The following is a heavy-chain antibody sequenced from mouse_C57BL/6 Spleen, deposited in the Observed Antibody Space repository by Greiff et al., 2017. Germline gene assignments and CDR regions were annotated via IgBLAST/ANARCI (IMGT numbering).Heavy chain of an antibody. J-gene: IGHJ4*01. D-gene: IGHD1-1*02. CDR3: ERHEDRGYGGYYAMDY. CDR2: FYPGSGSI. CDR1: GYTFTEYT. Sequence: VQLVESGAELVKPGASVKLSCKASGYTFTEYTIHWVKQRSGQGLEWIGWFYPGSGSIKYNEKFKDKATLTADKSSSTVYMEHSRLTTADSEVYFCERHEDRGYGGYYAMDYWGQGTSVTVSS. V-gene: IGHV1-62-2*01.